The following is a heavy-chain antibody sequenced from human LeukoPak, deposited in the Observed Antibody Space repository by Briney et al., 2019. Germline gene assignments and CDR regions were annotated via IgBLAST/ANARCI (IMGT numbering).Heavy chain of an antibody. J-gene: IGHJ4*02. D-gene: IGHD6-13*01. V-gene: IGHV2-5*02. CDR2: IYWDDDK. CDR3: AHRSSWRYFDY. Sequence: VPTLVKPTQTLTLTSTFSGVSLSTSGVGVGWIRQPPGRALDWLALIYWDDDKRYSPPLKSRLTITKDTSKNHVVLTMANMDPVDTATYYCAHRSSWRYFDYWGQGTLVTVSS. CDR1: GVSLSTSGVG.